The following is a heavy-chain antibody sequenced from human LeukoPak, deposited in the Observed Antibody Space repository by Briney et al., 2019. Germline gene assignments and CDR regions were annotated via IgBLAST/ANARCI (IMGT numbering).Heavy chain of an antibody. Sequence: SVKVSCKASGYTFTSYGISWVRQAPGQGLEWMGWISAYNGNTNYAQKLQGRVTMTTDTSTSTAYMELRSLRSDDTAVYYCAREVFDYGMAEALDYWGQGTLVTVSS. CDR2: ISAYNGNT. CDR3: AREVFDYGMAEALDY. J-gene: IGHJ4*02. D-gene: IGHD4-17*01. CDR1: GYTFTSYG. V-gene: IGHV1-18*01.